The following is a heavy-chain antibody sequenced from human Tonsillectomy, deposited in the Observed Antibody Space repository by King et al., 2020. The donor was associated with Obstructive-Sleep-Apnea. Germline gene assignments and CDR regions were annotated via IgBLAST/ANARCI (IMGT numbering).Heavy chain of an antibody. D-gene: IGHD3-10*01. J-gene: IGHJ4*02. CDR1: GLTFSSYA. V-gene: IGHV3-23*04. CDR2: ISGSVGST. CDR3: AKSYYYGSGSYEAFRTTHIYYFDY. Sequence: VQLVESGGGLVQPGGSLRLSCAASGLTFSSYAMSWVRQAPGKGLEGCSAISGSVGSTYYADSVKVRLTISRHNSKNTLYLQMNSRRAEDTAVYYCAKSYYYGSGSYEAFRTTHIYYFDYWGQGTLVTVSS.